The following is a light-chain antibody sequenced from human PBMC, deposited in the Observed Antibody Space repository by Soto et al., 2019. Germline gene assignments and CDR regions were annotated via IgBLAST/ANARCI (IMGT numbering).Light chain of an antibody. Sequence: DIQMTQSPSSLSASVGDRVTMTCRASQSISTYLNWYQQSPGKAPNLLIYSASSLQSGVPSRFSGSGSGTDFTLTISSLQPEDFATYYCQQTYSIPLTFGPGTIVGI. CDR3: QQTYSIPLT. J-gene: IGKJ3*01. CDR2: SAS. V-gene: IGKV1-39*01. CDR1: QSISTY.